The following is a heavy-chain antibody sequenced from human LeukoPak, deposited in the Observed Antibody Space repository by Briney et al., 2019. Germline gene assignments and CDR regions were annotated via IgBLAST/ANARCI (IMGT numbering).Heavy chain of an antibody. CDR3: ARQYGDYGMLDY. CDR2: IYYSGST. D-gene: IGHD4-17*01. J-gene: IGHJ4*02. CDR1: GGSISSGDYY. V-gene: IGHV4-30-4*01. Sequence: SQTLSLTCTVSGGSISSGDYYWSWIRQHPGKGLEWIGYIYYSGSTYYNPSLKSRVTISVDTSKNQFSLKLSSVTAADTAVYYCARQYGDYGMLDYWGQGTLVTVSS.